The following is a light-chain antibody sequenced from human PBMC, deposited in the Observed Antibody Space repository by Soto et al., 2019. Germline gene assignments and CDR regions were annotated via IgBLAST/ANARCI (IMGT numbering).Light chain of an antibody. CDR3: QQYNSYLWT. CDR1: QSITRW. J-gene: IGKJ1*01. Sequence: DIQMTQSPSTLSASVGDRVTITCRARQSITRWLAWYQQKPGKAPKLLIYDASTLETGVPSRFSGSGSGTEFTLTISSLQPDDFATYYCQQYNSYLWTFGQGTKVDIK. CDR2: DAS. V-gene: IGKV1-5*01.